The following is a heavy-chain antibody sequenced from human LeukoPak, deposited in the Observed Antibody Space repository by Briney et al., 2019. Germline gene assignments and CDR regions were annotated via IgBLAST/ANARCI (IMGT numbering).Heavy chain of an antibody. CDR1: GFTFSSYA. CDR2: ISYDGSNK. Sequence: GGSLRLSCAASGFTFSSYAMHWVRQAPGKGLEWVAVISYDGSNKYYADSVKGRFTISRDNSKNTLHLQMNSLRAEDTAVYYCARDLGYCSGGSCYPYYYYYYGMDVWGQGTTVTVSS. CDR3: ARDLGYCSGGSCYPYYYYYYGMDV. D-gene: IGHD2-15*01. V-gene: IGHV3-30-3*01. J-gene: IGHJ6*02.